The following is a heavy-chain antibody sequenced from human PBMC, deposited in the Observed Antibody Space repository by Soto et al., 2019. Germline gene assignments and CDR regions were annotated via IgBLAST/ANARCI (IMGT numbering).Heavy chain of an antibody. CDR1: GVSIHNSHSF. CDR2: VYYSGGA. V-gene: IGHV4-39*01. J-gene: IGHJ5*01. CDR3: GRVVEGATRHTDFDS. D-gene: IGHD2-21*01. Sequence: QVHLQESGPGLVKPSETLSLTCAVSGVSIHNSHSFWGWIRQPPGKGLEFIANVYYSGGAHYNPSFKSRVPNSVDTATNQVSLRMSSVTAADTAVYFCGRVVEGATRHTDFDSWGQGTLVTVSS.